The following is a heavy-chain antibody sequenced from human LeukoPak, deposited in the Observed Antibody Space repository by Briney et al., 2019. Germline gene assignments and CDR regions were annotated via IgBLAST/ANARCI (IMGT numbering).Heavy chain of an antibody. CDR2: INPRSGAT. Sequence: ASVKVSCKASGYTLTGFYIHWVRQVPGQGLEWMGWINPRSGATNYAQTFQDRVTMTRDTSISTAYMQLSRLGFDDTAVYYCARVAAGTRGAFDIWGQGTMVTVSS. CDR3: ARVAAGTRGAFDI. D-gene: IGHD6-13*01. V-gene: IGHV1-2*02. CDR1: GYTLTGFY. J-gene: IGHJ3*02.